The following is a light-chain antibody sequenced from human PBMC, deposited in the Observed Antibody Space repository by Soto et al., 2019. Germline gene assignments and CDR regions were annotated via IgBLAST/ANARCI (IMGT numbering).Light chain of an antibody. J-gene: IGLJ2*01. Sequence: QSVLTQSPSSSASPGYSARLTCTLTSDINVGSYYIYWYQQEQGRPPRYLLYYYADSDKGQGSGVPRRFSGSTDASANTWILLTSGLQSEDEADYYCMIGPSMGVFGGGTKLTVL. V-gene: IGLV5-37*01. CDR1: SDINVGSYY. CDR3: MIGPSMGV. CDR2: YYADSDK.